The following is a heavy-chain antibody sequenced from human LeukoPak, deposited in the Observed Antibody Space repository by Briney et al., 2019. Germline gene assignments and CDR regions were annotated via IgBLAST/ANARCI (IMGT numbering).Heavy chain of an antibody. J-gene: IGHJ3*02. CDR2: ITNWNGGST. V-gene: IGHV3-20*04. D-gene: IGHD2-2*02. CDR3: ARCSRSSTDCYSAFDI. Sequence: PGGSLRLSCEASGFSFDDYGMSWVHQSTGKGLEWVSAITNWNGGSTGYADSVRGRFTISRDNAKNSLYLQMNSLRAEDTALYYCARCSRSSTDCYSAFDIWGQGTMVTVSS. CDR1: GFSFDDYG.